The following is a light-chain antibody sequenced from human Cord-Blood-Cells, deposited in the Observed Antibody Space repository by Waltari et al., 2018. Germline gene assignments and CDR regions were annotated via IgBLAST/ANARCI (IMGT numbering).Light chain of an antibody. CDR2: DAS. V-gene: IGKV3-11*01. CDR1: QSVSSY. Sequence: EVVLTQYPATLSLSPGERATRSCRAIQSVSSYLAWYKQKPGQAPRLLLYDASNRPTGIPARFIGSWSGTDFTLTISSLEPEDFAVYYCQQRSNWLTFGGGTKVEIK. CDR3: QQRSNWLT. J-gene: IGKJ4*01.